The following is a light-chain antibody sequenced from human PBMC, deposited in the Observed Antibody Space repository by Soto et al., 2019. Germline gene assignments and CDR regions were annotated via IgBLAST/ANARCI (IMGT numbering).Light chain of an antibody. Sequence: QSALTQPRSVSGSPGQSVTISCTGTSGDVGLYDYVSWYQHHPGKAPKLMIYDVTKRPSGVPDRFSGSKSGNTASLTISGLQAEGEADYYCCSYAGSYTFYVFGTGTKVTVL. J-gene: IGLJ1*01. CDR2: DVT. CDR3: CSYAGSYTFYV. V-gene: IGLV2-11*01. CDR1: SGDVGLYDY.